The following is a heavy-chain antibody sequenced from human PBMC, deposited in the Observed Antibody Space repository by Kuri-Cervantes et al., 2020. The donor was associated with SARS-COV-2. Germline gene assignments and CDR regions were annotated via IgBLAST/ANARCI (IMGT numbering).Heavy chain of an antibody. J-gene: IGHJ5*02. V-gene: IGHV3-23*01. CDR1: GFPFSDYA. CDR3: AKAGGIEIPASTNWFDP. Sequence: GESLKISCAVSGFPFSDYAMSWVRQAPGKGLEWVSGIGGSGGNTYYADPVKGRFTISRGNSKNTLYLQMTSLSAGDTAIYYCAKAGGIEIPASTNWFDPWGQGTLVTVSS. CDR2: IGGSGGNT. D-gene: IGHD2-2*01.